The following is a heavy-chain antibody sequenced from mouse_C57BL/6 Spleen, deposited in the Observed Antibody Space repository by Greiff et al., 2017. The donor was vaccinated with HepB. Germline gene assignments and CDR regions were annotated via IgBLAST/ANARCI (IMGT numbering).Heavy chain of an antibody. V-gene: IGHV5-15*01. J-gene: IGHJ3*01. CDR3: ARQDTTVAGFAY. Sequence: EVQLQQSGGGLVQPGGSLKLSCAASGFTFSDYGMAWVRQAPRKGPEWVAFISNLAYSIYYADTVTGRFTISRENAKNTLYLEMSSLRSEDTAMYYCARQDTTVAGFAYWAKGLWSLSLQ. CDR1: GFTFSDYG. CDR2: ISNLAYSI. D-gene: IGHD1-1*01.